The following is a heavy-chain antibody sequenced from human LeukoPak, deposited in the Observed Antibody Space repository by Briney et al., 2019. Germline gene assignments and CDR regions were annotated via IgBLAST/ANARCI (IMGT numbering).Heavy chain of an antibody. CDR3: ARALQLYGGTYYYYYGMDV. V-gene: IGHV3-21*01. Sequence: PGGSLRLSCAPSGFTFSSYSMNWVRQAPGKGLEWVSSISSSSSYIYYADSVKGRFTTSRDNAKNSLYLQMNSLRAEDTAVYYCARALQLYGGTYYYYYGMDVWGQGTTVTVSS. J-gene: IGHJ6*02. CDR1: GFTFSSYS. D-gene: IGHD4-23*01. CDR2: ISSSSSYI.